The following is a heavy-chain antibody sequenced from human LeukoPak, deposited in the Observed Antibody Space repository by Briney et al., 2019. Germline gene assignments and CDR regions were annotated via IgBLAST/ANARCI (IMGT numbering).Heavy chain of an antibody. V-gene: IGHV4-31*03. CDR3: ARTVPGYYDSSGYFEGGTFDY. Sequence: TLSLTCTVSGGSISSGGYYWSWIRQHPGKGLEWIGYIYYSGSTYYNPSLKSRVTISVDTSKNQFPLKLSSVTAADTAVYYCARTVPGYYDSSGYFEGGTFDYWGQGTLVTVSS. CDR2: IYYSGST. D-gene: IGHD3-22*01. CDR1: GGSISSGGYY. J-gene: IGHJ4*02.